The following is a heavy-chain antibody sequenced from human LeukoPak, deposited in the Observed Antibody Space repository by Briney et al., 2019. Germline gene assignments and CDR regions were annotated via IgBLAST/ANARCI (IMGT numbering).Heavy chain of an antibody. V-gene: IGHV3-53*01. J-gene: IGHJ4*02. CDR2: LYSGGNT. Sequence: GGSLRLSCAASGFTVSSNYMSWVRRAPGKGLEWVSALYSGGNTYYADSVKGRFTISRDNSKNTLYLQMNSLRAEDTAVYFCAILDNTGWYCFDYWGQGTLVTVSS. D-gene: IGHD6-19*01. CDR1: GFTVSSNY. CDR3: AILDNTGWYCFDY.